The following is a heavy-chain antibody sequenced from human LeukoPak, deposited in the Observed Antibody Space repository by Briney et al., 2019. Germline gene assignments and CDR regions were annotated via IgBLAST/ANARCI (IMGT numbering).Heavy chain of an antibody. CDR2: IYYSGST. CDR3: AELMATILDY. D-gene: IGHD5-24*01. J-gene: IGHJ4*02. CDR1: GGSFSSYY. V-gene: IGHV4-39*01. Sequence: SETLSLTCAVYGGSFSSYYWGWIRQPPGKGLEWIGSIYYSGSTYYNPSLKSRVTISVDTFKNQFSLKLSSVTAADTAVYYCAELMATILDYWGQGTLVTVSS.